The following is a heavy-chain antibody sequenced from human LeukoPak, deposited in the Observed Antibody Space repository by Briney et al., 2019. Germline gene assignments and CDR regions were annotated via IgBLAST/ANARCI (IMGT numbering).Heavy chain of an antibody. V-gene: IGHV4-61*01. CDR2: IYYSGST. J-gene: IGHJ3*02. CDR1: GGSVSSGSYY. CDR3: ARGLLGDDAFDI. Sequence: SETLSLTCTVSGGSVSSGSYYWSWIRQPPGKGLEWIGYIYYSGSTKYNPSLKSRVTISVDTSKNQFSLKLSSVTAADTAVYYCARGLLGDDAFDIWGQGTMVTVSS.